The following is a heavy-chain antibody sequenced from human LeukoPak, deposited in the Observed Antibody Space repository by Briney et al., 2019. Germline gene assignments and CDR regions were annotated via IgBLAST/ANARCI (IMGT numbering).Heavy chain of an antibody. CDR3: VSNRGAGNYFDY. J-gene: IGHJ4*02. Sequence: PSETLSLTCTVSGGSISSSSYYWGWIRQPPGKGLEWIGSIYYSGSTYYNPSLKSRDTISVDTSNNQFSLKLSSVTAADTAVYYCVSNRGAGNYFDYWGQGTLVTVSP. V-gene: IGHV4-39*01. D-gene: IGHD3-10*01. CDR1: GGSISSSSYY. CDR2: IYYSGST.